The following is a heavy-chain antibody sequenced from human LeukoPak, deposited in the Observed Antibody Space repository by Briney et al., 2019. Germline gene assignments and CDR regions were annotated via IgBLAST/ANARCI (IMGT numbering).Heavy chain of an antibody. V-gene: IGHV3-30*03. Sequence: GRSLRLSCAASGFTFSSYGMHWVRQAPGKGLEWVSVIAYDGSNKNYVDSVKGRFTISRDNSKNTLYLQMNSLRAEDTAVYFCAREQRSGSYYDALDIWGRGAMVAVSS. CDR1: GFTFSSYG. D-gene: IGHD3-10*01. CDR2: IAYDGSNK. J-gene: IGHJ3*02. CDR3: AREQRSGSYYDALDI.